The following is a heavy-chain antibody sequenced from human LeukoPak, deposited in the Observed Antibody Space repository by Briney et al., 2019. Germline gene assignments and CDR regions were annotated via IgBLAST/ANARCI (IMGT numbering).Heavy chain of an antibody. D-gene: IGHD6-6*01. V-gene: IGHV1-2*02. J-gene: IGHJ4*02. CDR2: INPNSGGT. CDR3: ARGGEYSRSSSTH. CDR1: GYTFTGYY. Sequence: ASVKVSCKASGYTFTGYYMHWVRHAPGQGLEWMGWINPNSGGTNYAQKFQGRVTVTRDTSISTAYMELSTLRSDDTAVYYCARGGEYSRSSSTHWGQGTLVTVSS.